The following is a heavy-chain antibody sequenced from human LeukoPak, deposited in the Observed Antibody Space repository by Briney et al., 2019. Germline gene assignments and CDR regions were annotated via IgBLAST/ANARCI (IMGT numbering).Heavy chain of an antibody. Sequence: GESLKISCKGSGYSFTSYWIGWVRQMPGKGLEWMGIISPGDSDTRYSPSFQAQATISADKSISTAYLQWSSLKASDTAMYYCARRIAAPRNLLGYWFDPWGQGTLVTVSS. CDR1: GYSFTSYW. J-gene: IGHJ5*02. D-gene: IGHD6-6*01. CDR3: ARRIAAPRNLLGYWFDP. V-gene: IGHV5-51*01. CDR2: ISPGDSDT.